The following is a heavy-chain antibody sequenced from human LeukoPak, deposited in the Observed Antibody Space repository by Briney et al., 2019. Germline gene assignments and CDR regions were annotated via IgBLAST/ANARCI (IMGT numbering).Heavy chain of an antibody. CDR1: GFTFTAYW. D-gene: IGHD2-2*01. J-gene: IGHJ1*01. CDR3: ARGGCSSASCYFAPGV. CDR2: MNDDGREK. Sequence: GGSLRLSCAASGFTFTAYWMPWVRQAPGKGLEWVANMNDDGREKYYADSVEGRFTISRDNAKNSVFLQMDSLRDEDTAVYYCARGGCSSASCYFAPGVWGQGTMVTVSS. V-gene: IGHV3-7*01.